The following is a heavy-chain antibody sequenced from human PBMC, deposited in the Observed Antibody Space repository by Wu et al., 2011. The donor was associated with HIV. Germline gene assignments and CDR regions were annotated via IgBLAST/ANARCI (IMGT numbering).Heavy chain of an antibody. J-gene: IGHJ4*02. D-gene: IGHD2-21*01. V-gene: IGHV1-69*14. CDR2: IIPIFGTA. CDR3: ARDFGGDGDS. CDR1: GGTFNSYG. Sequence: QVQLVQSGAAVKKPGSSVKVSCKASGGTFNSYGITWVRQAPGQGLEWMGGIIPIFGTANYAQKFQGRVTITADKSTSTAYMELSSLRSEDTAMCYCARDFGGDGDSWGQGTLVTVSS.